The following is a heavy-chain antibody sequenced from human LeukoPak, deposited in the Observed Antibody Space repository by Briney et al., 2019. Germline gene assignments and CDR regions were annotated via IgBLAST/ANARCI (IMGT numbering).Heavy chain of an antibody. CDR1: GFTFSHSY. D-gene: IGHD6-13*01. CDR3: AKEDYSSSWYALDY. V-gene: IGHV3-74*01. CDR2: IDIDGGT. Sequence: GGSLRLSCAASGFTFSHSYMHWVRQAPGKGLVWVSRIDIDGGTGYADSVKGRFTISRDNSKNSLYLQMNSLRTEDTALYYCAKEDYSSSWYALDYWGQGTLVTVSS. J-gene: IGHJ4*02.